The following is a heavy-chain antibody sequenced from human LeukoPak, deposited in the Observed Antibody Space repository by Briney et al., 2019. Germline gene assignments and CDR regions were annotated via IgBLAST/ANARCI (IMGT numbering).Heavy chain of an antibody. CDR3: ASSSSSWHSFFDY. J-gene: IGHJ4*02. CDR2: ISAYNGNT. V-gene: IGHV1-18*01. CDR1: GYTFTSYG. D-gene: IGHD6-13*01. Sequence: VASVKVSCKASGYTFTSYGISWVRQAPGQGLEWMGWISAYNGNTNYAQKLQGRVTMTTDTSTSTAYMELRSLRSDDTAVDYCASSSSSWHSFFDYWGQGTLVTVSS.